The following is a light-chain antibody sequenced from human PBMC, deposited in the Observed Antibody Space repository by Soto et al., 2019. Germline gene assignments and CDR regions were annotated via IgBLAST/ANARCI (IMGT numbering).Light chain of an antibody. CDR3: QQYNDWPLYT. CDR2: GAS. J-gene: IGKJ2*01. V-gene: IGKV3-15*01. Sequence: EIVMTQSPATLSVSPGERATLSCRASQSVSSNLAWYQQKPGQAPRLLIYGASTRATGIPARFSGSGSGTGFTLTISSLQAEGFAVYCCQQYNDWPLYTFGQGTKLEIK. CDR1: QSVSSN.